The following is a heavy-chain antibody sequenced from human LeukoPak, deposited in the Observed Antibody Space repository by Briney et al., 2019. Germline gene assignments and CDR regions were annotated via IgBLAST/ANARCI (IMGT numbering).Heavy chain of an antibody. CDR1: GFTFSSYA. Sequence: GGSLRLSCAASGFTFSSYAMHWVRQAPGKGLEYVSTISSNGGSTFYANSVKGRFSVSRDNSKNILYLQMGSLRTDDMAVYYCARGGLYSSSSLGNYWGEGTLATVPS. CDR2: ISSNGGST. CDR3: ARGGLYSSSSLGNY. V-gene: IGHV3-64*01. J-gene: IGHJ4*02. D-gene: IGHD6-6*01.